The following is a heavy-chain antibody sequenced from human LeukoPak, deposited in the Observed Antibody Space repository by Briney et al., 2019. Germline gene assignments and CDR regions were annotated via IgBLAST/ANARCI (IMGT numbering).Heavy chain of an antibody. Sequence: GGSLRLSCAASGFTFSGYAMSWVRQAPGKGLEWVSAISGSGGSTYYADSVKGRFTISRDNSKNTLYLQMNSLRAEDTAVYYCAKDQSRYFYDSSAYPRNWFDPWGQGTLVTVSS. D-gene: IGHD3-22*01. CDR2: ISGSGGST. V-gene: IGHV3-23*01. CDR1: GFTFSGYA. J-gene: IGHJ5*02. CDR3: AKDQSRYFYDSSAYPRNWFDP.